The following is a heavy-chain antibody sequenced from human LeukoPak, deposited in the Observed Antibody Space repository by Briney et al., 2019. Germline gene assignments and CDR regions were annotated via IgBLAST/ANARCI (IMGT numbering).Heavy chain of an antibody. CDR2: MNPNSGNT. CDR1: GYTFTSYD. J-gene: IGHJ4*02. Sequence: ASVEVSCKASGYTFTSYDINWVRQATGQGLEWMGWMNPNSGNTGYAQKFQGRVTMTRNTSISTAYMELSSLRSEDTAVYYCVRGRDSSGKLIGYWGQGTLVTVSS. V-gene: IGHV1-8*01. CDR3: VRGRDSSGKLIGY. D-gene: IGHD3-22*01.